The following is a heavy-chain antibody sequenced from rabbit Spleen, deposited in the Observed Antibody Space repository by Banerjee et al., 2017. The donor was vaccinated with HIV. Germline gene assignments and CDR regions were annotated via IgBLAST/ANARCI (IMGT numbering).Heavy chain of an antibody. D-gene: IGHD2-1*01. Sequence: QEQLVESGGGLVKPGGTVTLTCTASGFSFNNNYYMCWVRQAPGKGLEWIACIYGGDGVSTACSSWAKGRFIISKPSSTTVTLQMTSLTAADAATDFCARGSAARTMVITGYYLSLWGPGTLLTVS. CDR1: GFSFNNNYY. V-gene: IGHV1S45*01. CDR2: IYGGDGVST. J-gene: IGHJ4*01. CDR3: ARGSAARTMVITGYYLSL.